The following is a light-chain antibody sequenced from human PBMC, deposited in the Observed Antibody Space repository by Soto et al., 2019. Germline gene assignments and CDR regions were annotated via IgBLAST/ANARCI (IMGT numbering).Light chain of an antibody. CDR2: DND. V-gene: IGLV1-51*01. J-gene: IGLJ2*01. Sequence: QSVFTQPPSVSAAPGQRGTISRSGSSSNIGSNHVSWYQQFPVTAPKLLIYDNDKRPSGIPDRFSGSRSGTSATLGITGLQNGDEAYYNCATWDSSLSVVVFGGGTKLTVL. CDR3: ATWDSSLSVVV. CDR1: SSNIGSNH.